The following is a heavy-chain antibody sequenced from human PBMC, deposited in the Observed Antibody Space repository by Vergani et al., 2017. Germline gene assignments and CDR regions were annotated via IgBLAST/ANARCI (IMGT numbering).Heavy chain of an antibody. D-gene: IGHD3-10*01. CDR3: VRVPIMRRGSGNYGINNYHGMDV. Sequence: EGQLVESGGDWVQRGGSLRLSCAASGFISSSYWMSWVRQAPGKGLEWVANVNQDGSEKYYVDSVRGRFTISRDNAKNSIYLQMNSLRAEDTAVYFCVRVPIMRRGSGNYGINNYHGMDVWGQGTTVIVSS. CDR2: VNQDGSEK. J-gene: IGHJ6*02. V-gene: IGHV3-7*01. CDR1: GFISSSYW.